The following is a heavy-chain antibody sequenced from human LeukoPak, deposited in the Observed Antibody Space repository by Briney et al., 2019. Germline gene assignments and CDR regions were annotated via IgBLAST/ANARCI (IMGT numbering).Heavy chain of an antibody. Sequence: SETLSLTCTVSGGSISSYYWSWIRQPPGKGLEWIGYIYYSGSTNYNPSLKSRVTISVDTSKNQFSLKLSSVTAADTAVYYCARDGTLSDFDYWGQGTLVTVSS. D-gene: IGHD1-26*01. J-gene: IGHJ4*02. V-gene: IGHV4-59*12. CDR3: ARDGTLSDFDY. CDR2: IYYSGST. CDR1: GGSISSYY.